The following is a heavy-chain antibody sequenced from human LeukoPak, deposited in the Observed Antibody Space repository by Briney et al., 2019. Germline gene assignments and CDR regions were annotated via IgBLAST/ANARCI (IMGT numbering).Heavy chain of an antibody. J-gene: IGHJ3*02. CDR2: IYYSGST. Sequence: PSETLSLTCTVSGGSISSSSYYWGWIRQPPGKGLEWIGSIYYSGSTYYNPSLKSRVTISVDTSKNQFSLKLSSVTAADTAVYYCARDDGSGNSDAFDIWGQGTMVTVSS. CDR3: ARDDGSGNSDAFDI. D-gene: IGHD3-10*01. CDR1: GGSISSSSYY. V-gene: IGHV4-39*07.